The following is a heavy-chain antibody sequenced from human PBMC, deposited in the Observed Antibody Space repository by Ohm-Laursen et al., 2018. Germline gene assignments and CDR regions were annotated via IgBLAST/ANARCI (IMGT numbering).Heavy chain of an antibody. CDR2: INKDESEK. CDR1: GFTVSNYW. J-gene: IGHJ6*02. V-gene: IGHV3-7*01. CDR3: ARDVAHGGYGFGMDV. D-gene: IGHD5-12*01. Sequence: SLRLSCAASGFTVSNYWMSWVRQPPGKGLEWVANINKDESEKYYVDSVKGRFTISRDNAKNSLYLQMNSLRAEDTAVYYCARDVAHGGYGFGMDVWGQGTTVTVSS.